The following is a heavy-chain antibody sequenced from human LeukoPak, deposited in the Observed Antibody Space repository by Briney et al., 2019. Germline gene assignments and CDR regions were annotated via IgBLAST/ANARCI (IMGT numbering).Heavy chain of an antibody. D-gene: IGHD3-16*01. V-gene: IGHV1-2*02. CDR3: ARVQYNYPPHYFVY. CDR2: INPNSGDT. CDR1: RYSFTVHY. J-gene: IGHJ4*02. Sequence: ASVKVSSTPSRYSFTVHYMGCARQAPGQGLKWMGWINPNSGDTSYAQKFQGRVTMTRDTSISTAYMDLRRLRSDDTALYYCARVQYNYPPHYFVYWGQGTLVTVSS.